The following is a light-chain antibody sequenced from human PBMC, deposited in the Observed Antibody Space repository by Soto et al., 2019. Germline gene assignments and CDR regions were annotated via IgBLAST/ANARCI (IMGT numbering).Light chain of an antibody. J-gene: IGKJ5*01. CDR2: GAS. CDR3: QQYGSSPPGIT. V-gene: IGKV3-20*01. CDR1: QSVSSSY. Sequence: EIVLTQSPGTLSLSPGERATLSCRASQSVSSSYLAWYQQKPGQAPRLLIYGASSRATGIPDRFSGSGSGTAFTLTISILEPEDFAVYYCQQYGSSPPGITFGQGTRLVI.